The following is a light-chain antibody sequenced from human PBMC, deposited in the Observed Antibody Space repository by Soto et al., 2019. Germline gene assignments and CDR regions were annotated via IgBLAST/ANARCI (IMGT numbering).Light chain of an antibody. CDR3: QQYNNWPRT. CDR2: GAS. J-gene: IGKJ1*01. V-gene: IGKV3-15*01. Sequence: EIVMTQSPATLSVSPGERVTLSCRASQSVSSDLAWYQQKPGQAPRPLIYGASTRATGIPARVSGSGSGAEFTLTISSLQSEDFAAYYCQQYNNWPRTFGQGTKVEIK. CDR1: QSVSSD.